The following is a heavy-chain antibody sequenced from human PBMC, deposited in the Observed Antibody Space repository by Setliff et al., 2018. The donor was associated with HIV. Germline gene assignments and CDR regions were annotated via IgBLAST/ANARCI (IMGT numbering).Heavy chain of an antibody. D-gene: IGHD6-13*01. J-gene: IGHJ4*02. CDR1: GGSISPYY. CDR2: VYNTGTT. CDR3: ATGTAATGTGVGY. V-gene: IGHV4-4*08. Sequence: SETLSLTCTASGGSISPYYWSWIRQPPGKGLEWIGFVYNTGTTGSNPSLKSRVTTSVDTSKNQFSLKLSSVTAADTAIYYCATGTAATGTGVGYWGQGTLVTVSS.